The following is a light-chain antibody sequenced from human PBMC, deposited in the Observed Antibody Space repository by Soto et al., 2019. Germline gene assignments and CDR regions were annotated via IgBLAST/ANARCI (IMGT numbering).Light chain of an antibody. CDR1: SSNIGSNP. Sequence: QSVLTQPPSASGTPGQRVTISCSGSSSNIGSNPVNWYQQLPGTAPKLLIYNNNQRPSGVPDRFSGSKSGTSASLAISGLQSEDEADYYCAAWDDSLNGLVFGTGTKVTVL. CDR3: AAWDDSLNGLV. V-gene: IGLV1-44*01. J-gene: IGLJ1*01. CDR2: NNN.